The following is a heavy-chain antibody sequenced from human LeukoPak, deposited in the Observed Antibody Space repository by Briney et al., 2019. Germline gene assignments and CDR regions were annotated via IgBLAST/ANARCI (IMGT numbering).Heavy chain of an antibody. CDR3: AKGVSGTYYAFDV. D-gene: IGHD1-26*01. CDR1: GASVSSRF. Sequence: SETLSLTCGVSGASVSSRFWSWIRQTPGMGLEWIGYISNRGSTDYNPSLKSRVTISVDAAKNEVSLNVRSVSAADTAVYYCAKGVSGTYYAFDVWGQG. J-gene: IGHJ3*01. V-gene: IGHV4-59*02. CDR2: ISNRGST.